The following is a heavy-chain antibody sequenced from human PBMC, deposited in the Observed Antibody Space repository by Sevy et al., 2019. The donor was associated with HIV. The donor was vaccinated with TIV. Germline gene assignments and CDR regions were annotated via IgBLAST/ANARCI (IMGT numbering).Heavy chain of an antibody. D-gene: IGHD6-13*01. CDR1: GYTFTGYY. V-gene: IGHV1-2*02. J-gene: IGHJ6*03. CDR2: INPNSGGT. Sequence: ASVNVSCKASGYTFTGYYMHWVRQAPGQGLEWMAWINPNSGGTNYAQKFQGRVTMTRDTSISTAYMELSRLRSDDTAVYYCARDLDSSSWTNYYYYYYMDVWGKGTTVTVSS. CDR3: ARDLDSSSWTNYYYYYYMDV.